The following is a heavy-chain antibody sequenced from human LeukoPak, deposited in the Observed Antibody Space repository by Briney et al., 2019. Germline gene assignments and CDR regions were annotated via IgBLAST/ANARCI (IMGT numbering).Heavy chain of an antibody. D-gene: IGHD4-17*01. CDR2: ISGSGSST. CDR1: GFTFSNYA. CDR3: ARATVTRWFDP. J-gene: IGHJ5*02. V-gene: IGHV3-23*01. Sequence: QPGGSLRLSCAASGFTFSNYAMNWVRQAPGKGLEWVSGISGSGSSTYYADSVKGRSTISRDNSKNTLYLQMNSLRAEDTAVYYCARATVTRWFDPWGQGTLVTVSS.